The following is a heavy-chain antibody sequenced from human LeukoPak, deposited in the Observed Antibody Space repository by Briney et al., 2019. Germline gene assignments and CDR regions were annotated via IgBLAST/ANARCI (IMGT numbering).Heavy chain of an antibody. CDR2: IYPGDSAT. CDR1: GYSFTSYW. CDR3: ARQVDIVATIKWFDP. J-gene: IGHJ5*02. Sequence: GESLKISCKGSGYSFTSYWIGWVRQMPGKGLEWMGIIYPGDSATRYSPSFQGQVTISADKSISTAYLQWSSLKASDTAMYYCARQVDIVATIKWFDPWGQGTLVTVSS. V-gene: IGHV5-51*01. D-gene: IGHD5-12*01.